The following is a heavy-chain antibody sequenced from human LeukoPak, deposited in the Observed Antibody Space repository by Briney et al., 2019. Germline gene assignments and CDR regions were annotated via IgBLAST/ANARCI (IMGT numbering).Heavy chain of an antibody. V-gene: IGHV1-69*13. Sequence: ASVKVSCQASGGTFSSYAISWVRQAPGQGLEWMGGIIPIFGTANYAQKFQGRVTITADESTSTAYMELSSLRSEDTAVYYCARSTMIVVVMWAFDIWGQGTMVTVSS. CDR3: ARSTMIVVVMWAFDI. D-gene: IGHD3-22*01. CDR1: GGTFSSYA. CDR2: IIPIFGTA. J-gene: IGHJ3*02.